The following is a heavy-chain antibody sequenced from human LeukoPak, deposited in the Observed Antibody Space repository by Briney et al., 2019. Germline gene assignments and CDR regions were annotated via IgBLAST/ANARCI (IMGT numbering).Heavy chain of an antibody. V-gene: IGHV3-30*18. J-gene: IGHJ4*02. D-gene: IGHD2-15*01. CDR3: AKDVASSVEYFDY. CDR2: ISYDGSNK. Sequence: PGRSLRLSCAASGFTFSSYGMHWARQAPGKGLEWVAVISYDGSNKYYADSVKGRFTISRDNSKNTLYLQMNSLRAEDTAVYYCAKDVASSVEYFDYWGQGTLVTVSS. CDR1: GFTFSSYG.